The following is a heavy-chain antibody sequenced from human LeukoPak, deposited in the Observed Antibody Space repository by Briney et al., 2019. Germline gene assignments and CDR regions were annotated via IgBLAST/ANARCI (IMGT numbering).Heavy chain of an antibody. J-gene: IGHJ5*02. D-gene: IGHD3-3*01. CDR2: ISANGGNT. CDR1: GFTFSTYA. V-gene: IGHV3-23*01. Sequence: GGSLRLSCAASGFTFSTYAMSWVRQAPGSGLDWVSTISANGGNTYSAGSVKGRFTISRDNSKNTLYLQMNSLTAEDTAVYYCAKGIYNWFDPWGQGTLVTVSS. CDR3: AKGIYNWFDP.